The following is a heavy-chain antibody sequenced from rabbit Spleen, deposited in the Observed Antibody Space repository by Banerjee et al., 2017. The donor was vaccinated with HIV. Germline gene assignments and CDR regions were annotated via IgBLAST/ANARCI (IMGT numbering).Heavy chain of an antibody. CDR2: IYGSSSGNT. CDR3: ARDSGSSFSSYGMDL. CDR1: GIDFSSFG. J-gene: IGHJ6*01. Sequence: QEQLVESGGGLVQPGGSLKLSCKASGIDFSSFGISWVRQAPGKGLEWIAYIYGSSSGNTYYASWAKGRFTVSKASSTTVTLQMTSLTAADTATYFCARDSGSSFSSYGMDLWGPGTLV. D-gene: IGHD8-1*01. V-gene: IGHV1S45*01.